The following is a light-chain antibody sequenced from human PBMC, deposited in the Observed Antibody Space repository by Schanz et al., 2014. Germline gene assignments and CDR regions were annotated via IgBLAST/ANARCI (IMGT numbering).Light chain of an antibody. J-gene: IGKJ4*01. CDR2: GAS. Sequence: EIVLTQSPGTLSLSPGERATLSCRASQTVNSKFLAWYQQRPGQSPRVLIYGASTRATGIPARFSGSGSGTEFTLTISSLQSEDFAVYYCQQYNNWPPLTFGGGTKVEIK. CDR1: QTVNSKF. V-gene: IGKV3-15*01. CDR3: QQYNNWPPLT.